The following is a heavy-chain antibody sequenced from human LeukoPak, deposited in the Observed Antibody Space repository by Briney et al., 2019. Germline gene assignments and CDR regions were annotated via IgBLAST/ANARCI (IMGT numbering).Heavy chain of an antibody. Sequence: GGSLRLSCAASGFTFSSYAMHWVRQAPGKGLEWVAVISYDGSNKYYADSVKGRFTISRDNSKNTLYLQMNSLRAEDTALYYCARGEYSSSWYLDFWGQGTLVTVSS. V-gene: IGHV3-30-3*01. D-gene: IGHD6-13*01. J-gene: IGHJ4*02. CDR3: ARGEYSSSWYLDF. CDR2: ISYDGSNK. CDR1: GFTFSSYA.